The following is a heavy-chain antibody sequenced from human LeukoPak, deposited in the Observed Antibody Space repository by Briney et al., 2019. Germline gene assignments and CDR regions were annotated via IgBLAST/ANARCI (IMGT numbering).Heavy chain of an antibody. CDR3: ARDIISGYFGMDV. V-gene: IGHV1-2*06. D-gene: IGHD5-12*01. CDR2: INPNSGGT. Sequence: ASVKVSCKASRYTFSNNYVHWVRQAPGQGLEWMGRINPNSGGTNYAQKFQGRVTMTRDTSSSTMYMELSRLRSDDTAVYYCARDIISGYFGMDVWGQGTTVTVSS. J-gene: IGHJ6*02. CDR1: RYTFSNNY.